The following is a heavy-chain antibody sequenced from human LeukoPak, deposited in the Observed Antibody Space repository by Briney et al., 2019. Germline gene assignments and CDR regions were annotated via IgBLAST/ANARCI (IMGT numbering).Heavy chain of an antibody. J-gene: IGHJ3*02. CDR3: AFTYYYDSSGPIDAFDI. CDR2: ISAYNGNT. V-gene: IGHV1-18*01. D-gene: IGHD3-22*01. Sequence: ASVNVSCKASGYTFTSYGISWVRQAPGQGLEWMGGISAYNGNTNYAQKLQGRVTMTTDTSTSTAYMELRSLRSDDTAVHYCAFTYYYDSSGPIDAFDIWGQGTMVTVSS. CDR1: GYTFTSYG.